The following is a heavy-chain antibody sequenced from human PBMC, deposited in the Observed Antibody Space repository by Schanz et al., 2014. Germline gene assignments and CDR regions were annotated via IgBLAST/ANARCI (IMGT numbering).Heavy chain of an antibody. Sequence: QVQLVESGGGVVQPGRSLRLSCAASGFTFSSYALHWVRQAPGKGLEWVAFVPFDGSQKFYADSVKGRFTISRDNSKNTVYLQMNSLRPGAAAVYCCARESSNDIVLVAGAVFDHWGQGILVTVSS. CDR3: ARESSNDIVLVAGAVFDH. CDR2: VPFDGSQK. CDR1: GFTFSSYA. D-gene: IGHD2-8*01. V-gene: IGHV3-30*04. J-gene: IGHJ4*02.